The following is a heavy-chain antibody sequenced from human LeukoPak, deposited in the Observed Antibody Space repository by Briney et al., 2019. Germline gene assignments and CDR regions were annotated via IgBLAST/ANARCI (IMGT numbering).Heavy chain of an antibody. J-gene: IGHJ4*02. Sequence: PGGSLRLSCAASGFTFSSFAMSWVRQAPGKGLEWVSTIRVTGDIAYYADSLKGRLTISRDSSKNTLFLQMNSLRVDDTAVYYCAKLRGYSGYDVMDYWGQGTLVTVSS. CDR2: IRVTGDIA. CDR1: GFTFSSFA. D-gene: IGHD5-12*01. V-gene: IGHV3-23*01. CDR3: AKLRGYSGYDVMDY.